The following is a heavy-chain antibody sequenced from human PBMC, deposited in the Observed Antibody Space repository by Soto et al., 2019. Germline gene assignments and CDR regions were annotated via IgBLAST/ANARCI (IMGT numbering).Heavy chain of an antibody. Sequence: SETLSLTCAVYGGSFSGYYWSWIRQPPGKGLEWIGEINHSGSTNYNPSLKSRVTISVDTSKNQFSLKLSSVTAADTAVYYCARDDYYDSSGYGLFDYWGQGTLVTVSS. CDR3: ARDDYYDSSGYGLFDY. CDR2: INHSGST. CDR1: GGSFSGYY. V-gene: IGHV4-34*01. J-gene: IGHJ4*02. D-gene: IGHD3-22*01.